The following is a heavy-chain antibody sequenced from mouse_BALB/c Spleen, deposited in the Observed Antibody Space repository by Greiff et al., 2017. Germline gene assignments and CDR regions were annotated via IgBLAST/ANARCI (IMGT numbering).Heavy chain of an antibody. CDR2: INPSNGRT. CDR1: GYTFTSYW. V-gene: IGHV1S81*02. Sequence: VQLQQPGAELVKPGASVKLSCKASGYTFTSYWMHWVKQRPGQGLEWIGEINPSNGRTNYNEKFKSKATLTVDKSSSTAYMQLSSQTSEDSAVYYCARRMANWDLAYWGQGTLVTVSA. CDR3: ARRMANWDLAY. D-gene: IGHD4-1*01. J-gene: IGHJ3*01.